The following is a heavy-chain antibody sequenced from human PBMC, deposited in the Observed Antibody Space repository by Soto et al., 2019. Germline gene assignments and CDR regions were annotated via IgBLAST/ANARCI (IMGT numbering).Heavy chain of an antibody. J-gene: IGHJ5*02. CDR3: ARLPLDSGSYSYNWFDP. V-gene: IGHV4-39*01. CDR1: GGSISSSSYY. CDR2: IYYSGST. D-gene: IGHD1-26*01. Sequence: ASETLSLTCTVSGGSISSSSYYWGWIRQPPGKGLEWIGSIYYSGSTYYNPSLKSRVTISVDTSKNQFSLKLSSVTAADTAVYYCARLPLDSGSYSYNWFDPWGQGTLVTVSS.